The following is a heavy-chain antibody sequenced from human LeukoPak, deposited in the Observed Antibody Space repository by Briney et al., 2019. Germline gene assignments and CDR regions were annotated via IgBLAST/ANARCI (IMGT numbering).Heavy chain of an antibody. J-gene: IGHJ6*02. V-gene: IGHV3-30*04. Sequence: GGSLRLSCAASGFTFTDYAIHWVRQAPGKGLEWVAVISYDGTKKYYTDSVKGRFTISRDNSDNTLYLQMNSLRSEDTAVYYCARENCAAGTCNSEFYYYFGMDVWGQGTTVTVSS. CDR3: ARENCAAGTCNSEFYYYFGMDV. CDR1: GFTFTDYA. D-gene: IGHD2-8*02. CDR2: ISYDGTKK.